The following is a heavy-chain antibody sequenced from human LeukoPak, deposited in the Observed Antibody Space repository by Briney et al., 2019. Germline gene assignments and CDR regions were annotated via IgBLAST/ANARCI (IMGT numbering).Heavy chain of an antibody. CDR1: GFTFSSYG. CDR3: AIMHGYYDGGRYWVQ. J-gene: IGHJ4*02. Sequence: GGSLRLSCAASGFTFSSYGMSWVRQSPGKGLEWVSFITTSGATTSYADSVKGRFTISRDNPRNTLYMQMNSLRDEDTALYYCAIMHGYYDGGRYWVQWGQGTLVTVSS. D-gene: IGHD3-22*01. V-gene: IGHV3-23*01. CDR2: ITTSGATT.